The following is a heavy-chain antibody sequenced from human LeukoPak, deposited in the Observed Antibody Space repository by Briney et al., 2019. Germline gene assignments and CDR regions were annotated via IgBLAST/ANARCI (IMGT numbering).Heavy chain of an antibody. D-gene: IGHD6-13*01. CDR3: ARDAYRSIAAAGTDY. Sequence: SETLSLTCIVSGASISSGGYCWSWIRQPPGKGLEWIGYIYHSGSTDYNPSLKSRVTISVDRSKNQFSLKLSSVTAADTAVYYCARDAYRSIAAAGTDYWGQGTLVTVSS. J-gene: IGHJ4*02. CDR2: IYHSGST. V-gene: IGHV4-30-2*01. CDR1: GASISSGGYC.